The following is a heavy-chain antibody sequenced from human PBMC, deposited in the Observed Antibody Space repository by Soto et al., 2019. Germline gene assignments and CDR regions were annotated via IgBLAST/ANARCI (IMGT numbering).Heavy chain of an antibody. J-gene: IGHJ4*02. CDR1: GDTFNFYT. CDR3: ATSFGSGSRAFDY. CDR2: FNPILSFS. D-gene: IGHD3-10*01. V-gene: IGHV1-69*02. Sequence: QVQLVQSGAEVKKPGSSVKVSCKASGDTFNFYTINWVRQAPGLGLEWMGRFNPILSFSNSALKFQGRVKVTPEKSTSTAYMVLSSLRSEDTAIYYCATSFGSGSRAFDYWGQGALVTVSS.